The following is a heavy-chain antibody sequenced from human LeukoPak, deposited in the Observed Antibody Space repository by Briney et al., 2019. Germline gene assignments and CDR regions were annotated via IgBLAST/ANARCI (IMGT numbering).Heavy chain of an antibody. V-gene: IGHV3-23*01. CDR1: GFSFSDYY. CDR2: ISGAGGST. J-gene: IGHJ4*02. CDR3: AKGHSDYGTGFDL. D-gene: IGHD4-17*01. Sequence: PGGSLRLSCAASGFSFSDYYMSWVRQAPGKGLESVSLISGAGGSTYYADSVKGRFTISRDNSKNTLYLQMNSLRAEDTAAYYCAKGHSDYGTGFDLWGQGTLVTVSS.